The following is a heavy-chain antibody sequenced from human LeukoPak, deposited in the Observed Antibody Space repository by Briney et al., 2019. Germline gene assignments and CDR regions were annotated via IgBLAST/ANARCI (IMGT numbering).Heavy chain of an antibody. CDR1: GFTFSSYW. CDR2: INSDGSST. D-gene: IGHD6-19*01. CDR3: ARGGGSGPEYYYYGMDV. V-gene: IGHV3-74*01. J-gene: IGHJ6*02. Sequence: PGGSLRLSCAASGFTFSSYWMHWVRQAPGKGLVWVSRINSDGSSTSYADSVKGRFTISRDNAKNTLYLQMNSLRAEDTAVYYCARGGGSGPEYYYYGMDVWGQGTTVTVS.